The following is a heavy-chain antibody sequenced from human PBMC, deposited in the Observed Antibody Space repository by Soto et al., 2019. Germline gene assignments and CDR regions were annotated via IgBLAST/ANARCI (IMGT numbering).Heavy chain of an antibody. Sequence: EVQLLESGGGLVQPGGSLRLSCAASGFTFSSYAMSWVRQAPGKGLEWVSAISGSGGSTYYADSVKGRFTISRDNSKNTLYLQMNSLRAEDTAVYYCAKRRSITIFGVVIPAHYYYYIDVWGKGTTVTVSS. J-gene: IGHJ6*03. V-gene: IGHV3-23*01. CDR2: ISGSGGST. D-gene: IGHD3-3*01. CDR3: AKRRSITIFGVVIPAHYYYYIDV. CDR1: GFTFSSYA.